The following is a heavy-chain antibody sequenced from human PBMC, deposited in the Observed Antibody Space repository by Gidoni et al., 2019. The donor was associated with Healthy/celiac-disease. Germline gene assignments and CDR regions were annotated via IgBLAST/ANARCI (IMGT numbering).Heavy chain of an antibody. J-gene: IGHJ4*02. CDR2: IYYSGST. V-gene: IGHV4-39*01. D-gene: IGHD2-2*01. CDR3: ARSYCSSTSCVLPFDY. CDR1: GGSISSSSYY. Sequence: QLQLQESGPGLVKPSETLSLTCTVSGGSISSSSYYWGWIRQPPGKGLGWIGSIYYSGSTYYNPSLKSRVTISVDTSKNQFSLKLSSVTAADTAVYYCARSYCSSTSCVLPFDYWGQGTLVTVSS.